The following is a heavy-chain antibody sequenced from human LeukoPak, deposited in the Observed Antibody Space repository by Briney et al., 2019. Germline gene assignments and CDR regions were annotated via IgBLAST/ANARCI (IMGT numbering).Heavy chain of an antibody. CDR1: GYTFTTYY. CDR3: ARVGSTAATADY. J-gene: IGHJ4*02. CDR2: INPRGGST. V-gene: IGHV1-46*01. Sequence: ASVKVSCKASGYTFTTYYMHWMRQAPGQGPEWMGIINPRGGSTDYSQKFQGRITMTSDTSTSTVYMELSSLRSDDTAVYFCARVGSTAATADYWGQGTLVTVSS. D-gene: IGHD6-25*01.